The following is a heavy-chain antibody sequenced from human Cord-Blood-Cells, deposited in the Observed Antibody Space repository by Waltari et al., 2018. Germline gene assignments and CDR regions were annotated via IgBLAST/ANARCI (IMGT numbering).Heavy chain of an antibody. J-gene: IGHJ2*01. CDR2: INHSGST. Sequence: QVQLQQWGAGLLKPSETLSLTCAVYGGSFSGYYWSWIRQPPGKGLEWIGEINHSGSTNYTPSLKSRVTISVDTSKNQFSLKLSSVTAADTAVYYCARLGITGTTLYWYFDLWGRGTLVTVSS. V-gene: IGHV4-34*01. CDR1: GGSFSGYY. D-gene: IGHD1-7*01. CDR3: ARLGITGTTLYWYFDL.